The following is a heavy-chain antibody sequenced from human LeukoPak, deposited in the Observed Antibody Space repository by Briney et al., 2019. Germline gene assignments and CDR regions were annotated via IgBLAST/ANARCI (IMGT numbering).Heavy chain of an antibody. CDR2: INHSGGT. J-gene: IGHJ4*02. Sequence: SETLSLTCAVYGGSFSGYYWSWIRQPPGKGLEWIGEINHSGGTNYNPSLKSRVTISVDTSKNQFSLKLSSVTAADTAVYYCARGRFGYCSGGSCYSSGDYWGQGTLVTVSS. CDR1: GGSFSGYY. V-gene: IGHV4-34*01. D-gene: IGHD2-15*01. CDR3: ARGRFGYCSGGSCYSSGDY.